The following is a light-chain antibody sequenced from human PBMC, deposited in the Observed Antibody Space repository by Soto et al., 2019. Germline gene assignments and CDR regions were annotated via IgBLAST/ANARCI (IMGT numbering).Light chain of an antibody. V-gene: IGKV3-11*01. CDR1: QSVRTY. Sequence: EIVMTQSPATLSVSPGERATLSCRASQSVRTYVAWYQQKAGQAPRLLTYDASNRATGIPARFSGSGSGTDFTITISSLEPEDFAVYFCQQRINWRCTFGGGTKVEIK. CDR2: DAS. CDR3: QQRINWRCT. J-gene: IGKJ4*01.